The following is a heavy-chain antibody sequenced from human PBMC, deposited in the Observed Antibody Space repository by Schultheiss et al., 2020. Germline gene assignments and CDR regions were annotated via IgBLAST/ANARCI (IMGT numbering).Heavy chain of an antibody. CDR3: ARDADSSNPYYYYYYGMDV. Sequence: ASVKVSCKASGYSFANYGISWVRQAPGQGLEWMGWISAYNGNTNYAQKLQGRVTMTTDTSTSTAYMELRSLRSDDTAVYYCARDADSSNPYYYYYYGMDVWGQGTTVTVSS. D-gene: IGHD3-22*01. CDR1: GYSFANYG. V-gene: IGHV1-18*01. CDR2: ISAYNGNT. J-gene: IGHJ6*02.